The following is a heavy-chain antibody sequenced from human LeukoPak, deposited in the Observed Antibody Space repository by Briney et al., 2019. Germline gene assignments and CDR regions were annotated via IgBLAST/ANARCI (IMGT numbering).Heavy chain of an antibody. D-gene: IGHD3-22*01. CDR3: AKSSGYYHYNWFDP. CDR2: ISGSGGNT. CDR1: GFTFSSYV. J-gene: IGHJ5*02. Sequence: PGGSLRLSCAASGFTFSSYVMSWVRQAPGKGLEWVSAISGSGGNTYYADSVKGRFTISRDNSKNTLYLQMNSLRAEDTAVYYCAKSSGYYHYNWFDPWGQGTLVTVSS. V-gene: IGHV3-23*01.